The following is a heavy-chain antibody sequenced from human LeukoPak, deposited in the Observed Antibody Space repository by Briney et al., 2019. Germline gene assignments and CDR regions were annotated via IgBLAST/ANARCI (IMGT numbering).Heavy chain of an antibody. Sequence: GGSLRLSCAASGFTFSSYAMSWVRQAPGKGLEWVSAISGSGGSTYYADSVKGRFTISRDNSKNTLYVQMNSLRAEDTAIYYCARRLAAAGTIEYWGQGTLVTVSS. CDR1: GFTFSSYA. D-gene: IGHD6-13*01. J-gene: IGHJ4*02. CDR3: ARRLAAAGTIEY. CDR2: ISGSGGST. V-gene: IGHV3-23*01.